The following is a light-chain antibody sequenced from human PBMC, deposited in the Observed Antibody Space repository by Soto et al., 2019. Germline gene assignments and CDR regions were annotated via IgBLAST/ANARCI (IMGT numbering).Light chain of an antibody. J-gene: IGKJ1*01. Sequence: EIGLTQSPGTVSLSPGERATLSGMASQSVSSSYLAWYQQKPGQAPRLLIYGASSRATGIPDRFSGSGSGTDFTLTISRLEPEDFAVYYCQQYGSSPRTFGQGTKVDIK. CDR1: QSVSSSY. CDR2: GAS. V-gene: IGKV3-20*01. CDR3: QQYGSSPRT.